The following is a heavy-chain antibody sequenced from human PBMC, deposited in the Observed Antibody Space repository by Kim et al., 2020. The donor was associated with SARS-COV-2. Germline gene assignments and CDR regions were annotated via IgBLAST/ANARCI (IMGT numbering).Heavy chain of an antibody. CDR2: IYYDGST. V-gene: IGHV4-39*01. D-gene: IGHD3-22*01. CDR3: VRHDSSRGFRELPRIDL. J-gene: IGHJ4*02. Sequence: SETLSLTCTVSGGSISSSSYYWGWIRQPPGKGLEWIGSIYYDGSTYYNPSLKSRVTISVDTSKNQFSLKLSSVTAADTAVYHCVRHDSSRGFRELPRIDLGGQGALVTVSS. CDR1: GGSISSSSYY.